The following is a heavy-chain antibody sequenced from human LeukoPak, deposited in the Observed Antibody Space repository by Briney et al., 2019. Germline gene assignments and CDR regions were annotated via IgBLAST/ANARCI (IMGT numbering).Heavy chain of an antibody. J-gene: IGHJ3*02. CDR3: AKPKSEYSGSYLGDAFDI. Sequence: PGGSLRLSCAASGFTFDDYAMHWVRQAPGKGLEWVPGISWNSGSIGYADSVKGRFTISRDNAKNSLYLQMNSLRAEDTALYYCAKPKSEYSGSYLGDAFDIWGQGTMVTVSS. D-gene: IGHD1-26*01. V-gene: IGHV3-9*01. CDR2: ISWNSGSI. CDR1: GFTFDDYA.